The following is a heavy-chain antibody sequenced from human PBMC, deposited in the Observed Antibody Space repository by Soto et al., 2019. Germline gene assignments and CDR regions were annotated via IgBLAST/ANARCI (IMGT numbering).Heavy chain of an antibody. Sequence: VPLVQSGAEVMQPGASVKVSCKASGYTFTTYTIQWVRQAPGQRLEWMGWINAGNGETKYSQNFQGRVTITRDTSASTTYIELNSPRSEDTAVYYFARSTTSCYTLCWFDPCGQGTLVTVSS. CDR2: INAGNGET. D-gene: IGHD2-2*02. V-gene: IGHV1-3*01. CDR1: GYTFTTYT. J-gene: IGHJ5*02. CDR3: ARSTTSCYTLCWFDP.